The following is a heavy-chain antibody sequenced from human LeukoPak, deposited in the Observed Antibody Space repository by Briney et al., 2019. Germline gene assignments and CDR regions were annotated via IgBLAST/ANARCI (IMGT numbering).Heavy chain of an antibody. V-gene: IGHV4-59*01. Sequence: SETLSLTCTVSGGSITSYYWSWIRQPPGKGLEWIGYIYYSGSTTYNPSLKSRVTVSVDTSNHQFSLKLSSVTAADTAVYYCARGGGLIFDYWGQGTLVTVSS. CDR2: IYYSGST. D-gene: IGHD2-8*01. CDR3: ARGGGLIFDY. J-gene: IGHJ4*02. CDR1: GGSITSYY.